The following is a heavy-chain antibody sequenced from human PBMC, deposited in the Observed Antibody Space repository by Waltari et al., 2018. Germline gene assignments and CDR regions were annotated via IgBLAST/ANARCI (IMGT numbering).Heavy chain of an antibody. D-gene: IGHD6-6*01. CDR3: ARDGFSSSSWYFDY. CDR2: ISYDGSNK. V-gene: IGHV3-30-3*01. J-gene: IGHJ4*02. Sequence: QVQLVESGGGVGQPGRSLRLSCAASDFSFSSYAMPWVPQAPGKGLGWVGAISYDGSNKYYADSVEGRFTISRDNSRNTLYLQMNSLRAEDTAVYYCARDGFSSSSWYFDYWGQGTLVTVSS. CDR1: DFSFSSYA.